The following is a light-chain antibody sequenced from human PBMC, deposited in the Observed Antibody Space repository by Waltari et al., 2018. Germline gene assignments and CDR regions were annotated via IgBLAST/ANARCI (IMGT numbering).Light chain of an antibody. CDR3: QQYGSSIMYT. J-gene: IGKJ2*01. V-gene: IGKV3-20*01. CDR2: GAS. Sequence: VLTQSPGTLSLSPGERATLSCRASQRLTKNYLAWYQQKPGQAPRLLIYGASSRAAGIPDRFSGSGSVTDFTLTISRLEPEDLAVYYCQQYGSSIMYTFGQGTKLEIK. CDR1: QRLTKNY.